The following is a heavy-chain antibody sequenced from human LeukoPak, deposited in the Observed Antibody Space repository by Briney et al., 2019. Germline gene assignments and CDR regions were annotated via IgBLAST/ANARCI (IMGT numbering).Heavy chain of an antibody. Sequence: AASVKVSCKASGYTFTGYHIHWVRQAPGQGLEWMGRINPNSGGTNYAQKFQGRVTMTRDTSISTAYMELSRLRSGDTAVYYCARRYSSSWYFDYWGQGTLVTVSS. CDR3: ARRYSSSWYFDY. CDR1: GYTFTGYH. D-gene: IGHD6-13*01. J-gene: IGHJ4*02. V-gene: IGHV1-2*06. CDR2: INPNSGGT.